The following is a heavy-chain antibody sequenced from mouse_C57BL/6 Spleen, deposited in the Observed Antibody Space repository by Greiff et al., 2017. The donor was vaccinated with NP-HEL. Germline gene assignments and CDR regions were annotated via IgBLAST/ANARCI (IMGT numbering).Heavy chain of an antibody. CDR2: ISYDGSN. CDR1: GYSITSGYY. J-gene: IGHJ1*03. V-gene: IGHV3-6*01. Sequence: ESGPGLVKPSQSLSLTCSVTGYSITSGYYWNWIRQFPGNKLEWMGYISYDGSNNYNPSLKNRISITRDTSKNQFFLKLNSVTTEDTATYYCALYYGYDWYFDVWGTGTTVTVSS. D-gene: IGHD2-2*01. CDR3: ALYYGYDWYFDV.